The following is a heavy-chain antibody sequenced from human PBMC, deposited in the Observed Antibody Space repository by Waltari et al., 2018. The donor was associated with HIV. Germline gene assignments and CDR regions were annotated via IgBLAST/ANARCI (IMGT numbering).Heavy chain of an antibody. CDR2: ISGSGGST. D-gene: IGHD3-10*01. CDR3: AKFRGSGSDY. CDR1: GFTFGGYA. J-gene: IGHJ4*02. V-gene: IGHV3-23*01. Sequence: EVQLLASGGGLVQPGGSLRLSCAASGFTFGGYAMTWVRLAPGKGLEWVSGISGSGGSTFYADSVKGRFAISRDNSKNTLYLQMNTLRAEDTAVYYCAKFRGSGSDYWGQGAQVTVSS.